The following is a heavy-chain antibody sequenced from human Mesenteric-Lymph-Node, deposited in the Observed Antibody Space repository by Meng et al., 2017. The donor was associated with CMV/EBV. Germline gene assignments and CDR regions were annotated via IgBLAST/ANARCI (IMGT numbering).Heavy chain of an antibody. D-gene: IGHD3-22*01. Sequence: ASVTVSCKASGYTFTSYGISWVRQAPGQGLEWMGWISDYNGNTHYAQKLQGRVTMTTDTSTSTAYTELRSLRSDDTAVYYCARHYPLYDSSDPDAFDIWGQGTMVTVSS. CDR1: GYTFTSYG. J-gene: IGHJ3*02. CDR3: ARHYPLYDSSDPDAFDI. CDR2: ISDYNGNT. V-gene: IGHV1-18*01.